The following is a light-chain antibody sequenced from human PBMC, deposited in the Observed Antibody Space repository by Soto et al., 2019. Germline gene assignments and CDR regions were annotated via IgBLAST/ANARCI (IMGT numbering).Light chain of an antibody. V-gene: IGKV1-6*01. CDR2: GIS. J-gene: IGKJ2*03. CDR1: QAIRND. Sequence: IQMTQSPSSLSASVGDTVTFTCRASQAIRNDLGWFQQRPGKPPKLLIYGISILQTGVPHRFSGSGSGTDFPLTISGLQPEDFATYYCLHDALFPYSFGQGNRLEI. CDR3: LHDALFPYS.